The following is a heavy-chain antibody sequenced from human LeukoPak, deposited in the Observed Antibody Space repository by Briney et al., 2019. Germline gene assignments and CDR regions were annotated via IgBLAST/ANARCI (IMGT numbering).Heavy chain of an antibody. J-gene: IGHJ6*02. V-gene: IGHV4-30-2*01. CDR3: ASLHYYYGMDV. CDR1: GGSISSGGYS. Sequence: SETLSLTCAVSGGSISSGGYSWSWIQQPPGKGLEWIGYIYHSGSTYYNPSLKSRVTISVDRSKNQFSLKLSSVTAADTAVYYCASLHYYYGMDVWGQGTTVTVSS. CDR2: IYHSGST.